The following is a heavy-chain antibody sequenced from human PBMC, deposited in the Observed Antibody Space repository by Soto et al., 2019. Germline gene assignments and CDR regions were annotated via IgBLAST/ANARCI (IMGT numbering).Heavy chain of an antibody. Sequence: QVQLQESGPGLVKPSETLSLTCAVSGDSISSYYCMWIRQPPGKGLESIGCLYYGRSANYNPSLKSRVTLSVDTSTNPCSLTLSSMTAADTAVYYCALRSMAVVPEYWGQGTLVTVSS. D-gene: IGHD3-22*01. CDR1: GDSISSYY. V-gene: IGHV4-59*01. CDR3: ALRSMAVVPEY. CDR2: LYYGRSA. J-gene: IGHJ4*02.